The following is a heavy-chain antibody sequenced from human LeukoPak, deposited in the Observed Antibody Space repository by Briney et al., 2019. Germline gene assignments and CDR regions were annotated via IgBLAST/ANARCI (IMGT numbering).Heavy chain of an antibody. CDR3: ARAVIIGDTDYFDY. D-gene: IGHD3-22*01. V-gene: IGHV3-66*01. Sequence: GGSLRLSCAASGLTVSDNYMSWVRQAPGMGLEWVSVIYRDGRAYYADSVKGRFAISRDNSRNTLYFQMNSLRAEDTAVYFCARAVIIGDTDYFDYWGPGTLVTVSS. CDR1: GLTVSDNY. J-gene: IGHJ4*02. CDR2: IYRDGRA.